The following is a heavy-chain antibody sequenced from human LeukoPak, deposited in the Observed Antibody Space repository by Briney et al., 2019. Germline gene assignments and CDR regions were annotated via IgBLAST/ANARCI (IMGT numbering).Heavy chain of an antibody. CDR1: GWIVSRSY. Sequence: GWSVTVSCAASGWIVSRSYMSWVRQAAGKGLEGVAGIYIGGSTYQADHVKGRFTISRNNSKNTLYLQMNSLRAEDTAVYYCARDTRYYYDSSGYYYDYGMDVWGQGTKVTVSS. D-gene: IGHD3-22*01. J-gene: IGHJ6*02. CDR2: IYIGGST. CDR3: ARDTRYYYDSSGYYYDYGMDV. V-gene: IGHV3-53*04.